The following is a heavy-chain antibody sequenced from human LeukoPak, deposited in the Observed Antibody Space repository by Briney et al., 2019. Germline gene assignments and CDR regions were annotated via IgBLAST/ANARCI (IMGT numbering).Heavy chain of an antibody. CDR3: AREGQYIVVVPAAERDAFDI. CDR1: GGTFSSYA. J-gene: IGHJ3*02. D-gene: IGHD2-2*01. Sequence: ASVKVSCKASGGTFSSYAISWVRQAPAQGLEWMGRIIPILGVTNYAQKFQGRVTITADKSTSTAYMELSSLRSEDTAVYYCAREGQYIVVVPAAERDAFDIWGQGTMVTVSS. CDR2: IIPILGVT. V-gene: IGHV1-69*04.